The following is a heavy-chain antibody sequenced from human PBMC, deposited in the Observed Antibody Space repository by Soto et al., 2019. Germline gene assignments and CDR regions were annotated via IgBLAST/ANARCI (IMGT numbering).Heavy chain of an antibody. D-gene: IGHD3-10*01. Sequence: PGGSLRPSFTAPGFTFSSYEMNWVRQAPGKGRGWVSDISSSGSTIHYADSVKGRFTISRDNAKNSLFLQMNSLRAQDTAVYYCARDHEXTMVREVSDYNYYGMDVWGQGTTVTVSS. J-gene: IGHJ6*02. V-gene: IGHV3-48*03. CDR1: GFTFSSYE. CDR2: ISSSGSTI. CDR3: ARDHEXTMVREVSDYNYYGMDV.